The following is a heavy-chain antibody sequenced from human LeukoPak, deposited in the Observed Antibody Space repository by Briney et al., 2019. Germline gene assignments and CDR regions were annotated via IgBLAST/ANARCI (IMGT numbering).Heavy chain of an antibody. J-gene: IGHJ3*02. CDR3: AYGSGSYSSAFDI. V-gene: IGHV3-30*02. CDR1: GFKFSNYG. Sequence: GRSLRLSCAASGFKFSNYGMHWVRQAPGKGLEWVTFIQYDGTNKYYADSVKGRFTISRDNSKNTLYLQMNSLRAEDTAVYYCAYGSGSYSSAFDIWGRGTMVTVSS. D-gene: IGHD3-10*01. CDR2: IQYDGTNK.